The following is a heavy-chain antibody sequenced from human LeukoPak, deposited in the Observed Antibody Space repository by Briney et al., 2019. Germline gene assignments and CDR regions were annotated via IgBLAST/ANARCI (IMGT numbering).Heavy chain of an antibody. CDR1: GFTFSSYA. CDR2: ISGSGGNT. Sequence: GGSLRLSCAASGFTFSSYAMSWVRQAPGKGLEWVSAISGSGGNTYYADSVKGRFTISRDNSKNTLYLQMNSLRAEDTAVYYCAKDSIVVVTAKGYWGQGTLVTVSS. J-gene: IGHJ4*02. CDR3: AKDSIVVVTAKGY. V-gene: IGHV3-23*01. D-gene: IGHD2-21*02.